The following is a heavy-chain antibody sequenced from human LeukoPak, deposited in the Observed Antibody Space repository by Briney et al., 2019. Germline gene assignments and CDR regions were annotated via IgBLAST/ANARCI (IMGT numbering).Heavy chain of an antibody. CDR1: GFTFSSYE. CDR2: ISSSGSTI. Sequence: GGSLRLSCAASGFTFSSYEMNWVRQAPGKGLEWVSYISSSGSTIYYADSVKGRFTISRDNAKNSLYLQMNSLSAEDTAVYYCARVGIAAAVDYWGQGTLVTVSS. V-gene: IGHV3-48*03. J-gene: IGHJ4*02. D-gene: IGHD6-13*01. CDR3: ARVGIAAAVDY.